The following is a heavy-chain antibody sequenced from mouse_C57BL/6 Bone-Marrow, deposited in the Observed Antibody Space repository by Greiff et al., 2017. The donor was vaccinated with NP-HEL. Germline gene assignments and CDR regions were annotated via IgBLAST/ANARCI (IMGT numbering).Heavy chain of an antibody. V-gene: IGHV1-18*01. Sequence: EVKLQQSGPELVKPGASVKIPCKASGYTFTDYNMDWVKQSHGKSLEWIGDINPNNGGTIYNQKFKGKATLTVDKSSSTAYMELRSLTSEDTAVYYCARGRYDYDEDYFDYWGQGTTLTVSS. D-gene: IGHD2-4*01. CDR2: INPNNGGT. J-gene: IGHJ2*01. CDR3: ARGRYDYDEDYFDY. CDR1: GYTFTDYN.